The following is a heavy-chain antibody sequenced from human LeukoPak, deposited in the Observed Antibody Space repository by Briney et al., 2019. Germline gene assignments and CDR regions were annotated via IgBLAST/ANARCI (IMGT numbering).Heavy chain of an antibody. J-gene: IGHJ4*02. D-gene: IGHD6-13*01. CDR3: ARDWPRAGLTGRAAAGSPDLLDY. Sequence: XXNSGSIGYAHSVKGRFTISRDNGKNSLYLQMNSLRAEDTAVYYCARDWPRAGLTGRAAAGSPDLLDYWGQGTLVTVSS. V-gene: IGHV3-9*01. CDR2: XXNSGSI.